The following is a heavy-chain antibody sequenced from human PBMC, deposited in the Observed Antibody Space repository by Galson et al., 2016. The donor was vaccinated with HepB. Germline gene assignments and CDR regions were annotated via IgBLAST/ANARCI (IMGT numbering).Heavy chain of an antibody. CDR1: GFTFSDHY. D-gene: IGHD3-22*01. J-gene: IGHJ3*02. CDR3: ARTSNIDMISTSPYGAFNI. V-gene: IGHV3-72*01. Sequence: SLRLSCAATGFTFSDHYMDWVRQAPGKGLEWVGRIRNKVNNYATQYAASVKGRFTISRDDSKNSLYLQMNSLETEDTAVYYCARTSNIDMISTSPYGAFNIWGQGTMVTVSS. CDR2: IRNKVNNYAT.